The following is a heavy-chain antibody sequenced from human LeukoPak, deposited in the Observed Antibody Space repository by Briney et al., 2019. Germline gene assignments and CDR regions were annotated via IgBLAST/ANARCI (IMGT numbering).Heavy chain of an antibody. V-gene: IGHV3-23*01. Sequence: GGSLRLSCAASGFTFSSYAMSWVRQAPGKGLEWVSAISGSGGSTYYADSVKGRFTISRDNSKNTLYLQMNSLRAEDTAGYYCARLPGGGVIVSNWFDPWGQGTLVTVCS. CDR3: ARLPGGGVIVSNWFDP. J-gene: IGHJ5*02. CDR1: GFTFSSYA. D-gene: IGHD3-16*02. CDR2: ISGSGGST.